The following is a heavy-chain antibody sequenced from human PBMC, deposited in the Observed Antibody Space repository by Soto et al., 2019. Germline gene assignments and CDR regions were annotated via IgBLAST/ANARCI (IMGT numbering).Heavy chain of an antibody. CDR1: GFTFSSYS. D-gene: IGHD3-9*01. Sequence: PGGSLRLSCAASGFTFSSYSMNWVRQAPGKGLEWVSSISSSSSYIYYADSVKGRFTISRDNAKNSLYLQMNSLRAEDTAVYYCARDPAYYDIFTGKDAFDTWAQGTMVTVSS. V-gene: IGHV3-21*01. J-gene: IGHJ3*02. CDR3: ARDPAYYDIFTGKDAFDT. CDR2: ISSSSSYI.